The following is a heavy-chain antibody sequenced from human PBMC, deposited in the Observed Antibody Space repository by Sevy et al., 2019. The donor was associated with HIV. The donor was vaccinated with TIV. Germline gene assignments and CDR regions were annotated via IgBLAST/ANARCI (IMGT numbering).Heavy chain of an antibody. CDR3: ARWGYSNSLDY. J-gene: IGHJ4*02. D-gene: IGHD4-4*01. CDR1: GGSISSYY. V-gene: IGHV4-59*01. Sequence: SETLSLTCTVSGGSISSYYWSWIRQPPGKGLEWIGYIYYSGSTNYNPSLKSRVTISVDTSKNQLSLKLSSVTAADTAVYYCARWGYSNSLDYWGQGTLITVSS. CDR2: IYYSGST.